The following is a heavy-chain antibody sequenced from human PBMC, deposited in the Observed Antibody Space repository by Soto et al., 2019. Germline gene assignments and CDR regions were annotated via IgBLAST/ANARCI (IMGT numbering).Heavy chain of an antibody. CDR2: IKQEGSEK. J-gene: IGHJ5*02. V-gene: IGHV3-7*03. CDR1: GFTFSSYW. Sequence: EVQLVESGGGLVQPGGSLRLSCAASGFTFSSYWMSWVRQAPGKGLEWVANIKQEGSEKYYVDSVKGRFTISRDNAKNSLYLQMNSLRAEDTAVYYCARESAIAASWFDPWGQGTLVTVSS. D-gene: IGHD6-6*01. CDR3: ARESAIAASWFDP.